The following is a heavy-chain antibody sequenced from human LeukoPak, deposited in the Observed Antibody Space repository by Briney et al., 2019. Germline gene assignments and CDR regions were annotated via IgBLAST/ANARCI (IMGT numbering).Heavy chain of an antibody. D-gene: IGHD2-2*01. V-gene: IGHV1-2*02. Sequence: GASVQVSCKASGYTFTGYYIHWVRQAPGQGLEWMGWINPNTGGTNYAQKFQGRVTMTRDSSISTAYMELSRLRSDDTAVYYCARAYCSSTSCFNLWGPGTLVTVSS. CDR3: ARAYCSSTSCFNL. CDR2: INPNTGGT. J-gene: IGHJ4*02. CDR1: GYTFTGYY.